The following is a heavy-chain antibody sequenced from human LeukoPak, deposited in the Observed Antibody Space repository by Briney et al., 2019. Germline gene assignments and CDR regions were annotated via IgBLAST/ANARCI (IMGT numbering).Heavy chain of an antibody. CDR1: GGTFSSYT. V-gene: IGHV1-69*02. CDR3: ASPYDSSGYGYDY. D-gene: IGHD3-22*01. J-gene: IGHJ4*02. Sequence: ASVKVSCKASGGTFSSYTISWVRQAPGQGLEWMGRIIPILSIANYAQKFQGRVTITADKCTSTAYMELSSLRSEDTAVYYCASPYDSSGYGYDYWGQGTLVTVSS. CDR2: IIPILSIA.